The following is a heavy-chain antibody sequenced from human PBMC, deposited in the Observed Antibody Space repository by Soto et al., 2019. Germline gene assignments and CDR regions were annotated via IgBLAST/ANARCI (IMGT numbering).Heavy chain of an antibody. J-gene: IGHJ4*02. D-gene: IGHD3-10*01. V-gene: IGHV3-7*01. CDR2: IKEDGSKQ. CDR3: ARTSDFDY. CDR1: GFPFSYYW. Sequence: EVQLVESGGGLVQPGGSLRLSCAAAGFPFSYYWMSWVRQAPGKGLEWVANIKEDGSKQYYVDSVKGRFTISRDNAKNSLSLQMSSLRAEDTAVYFCARTSDFDYWGQGTLVTVSS.